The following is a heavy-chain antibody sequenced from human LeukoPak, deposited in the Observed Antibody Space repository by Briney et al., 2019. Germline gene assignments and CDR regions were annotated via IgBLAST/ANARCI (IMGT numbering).Heavy chain of an antibody. CDR1: GFTVSSNY. CDR3: ARDKGPGAFDI. Sequence: GGSMRLSCAASGFTVSSNYMSWVRQAPGKGMEWVSVIYSGGSKYYEECVKGGFTISRDNSKNTLYLQMNSLRAEDTAVYYCARDKGPGAFDIWGQGTVVSVSS. D-gene: IGHD1-26*01. J-gene: IGHJ4*02. V-gene: IGHV3-66*01. CDR2: IYSGGSK.